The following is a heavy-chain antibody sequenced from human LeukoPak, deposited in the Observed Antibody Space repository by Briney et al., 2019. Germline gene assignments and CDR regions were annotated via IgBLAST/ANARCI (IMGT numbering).Heavy chain of an antibody. J-gene: IGHJ5*02. CDR2: INRGGIT. CDR3: ARSEDCGSSSCYWFDP. D-gene: IGHD2-2*01. Sequence: TSETLSLTCAVYGGSLSGYYWSWIRQSPGKGLEWIGQINRGGITKYNPSLKSRVTISLGTSYNQFSLKLTSVTAADTAMYYCARSEDCGSSSCYWFDPWGQGTLVTVSS. CDR1: GGSLSGYY. V-gene: IGHV4-34*01.